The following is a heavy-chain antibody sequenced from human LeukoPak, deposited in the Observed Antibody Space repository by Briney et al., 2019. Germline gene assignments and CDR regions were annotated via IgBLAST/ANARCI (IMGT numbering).Heavy chain of an antibody. V-gene: IGHV4-31*03. CDR3: ARFSNTMVYAIFDY. J-gene: IGHJ4*02. CDR1: GGSISSGGYY. CDR2: IYYSGST. Sequence: PSETLSLTCTVSGGSISSGGYYWSWIRQHPGKGLEWIGYIYYSGSTYYNPSLKSRVTISIDTSKNQFSLKLNSVTAADTAMYYCARFSNTMVYAIFDYWGQGTLVAVSS. D-gene: IGHD2-8*01.